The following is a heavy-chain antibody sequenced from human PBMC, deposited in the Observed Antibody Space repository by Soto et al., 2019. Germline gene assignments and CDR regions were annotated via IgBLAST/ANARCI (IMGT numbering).Heavy chain of an antibody. CDR2: IYSGGTS. J-gene: IGHJ4*02. CDR3: AKGDDTSGYYSLDY. D-gene: IGHD3-22*01. Sequence: EVQLVESGGGLVQPGGSLRLSCAASGFTVSNTYMSWVRQAPGKGLEWVSVIYSGGTSYYAVSVKGRFTISRHNSKNTLDLQMNSLKAEDTAVYYCAKGDDTSGYYSLDYWGQGTLVTVSS. V-gene: IGHV3-53*04. CDR1: GFTVSNTY.